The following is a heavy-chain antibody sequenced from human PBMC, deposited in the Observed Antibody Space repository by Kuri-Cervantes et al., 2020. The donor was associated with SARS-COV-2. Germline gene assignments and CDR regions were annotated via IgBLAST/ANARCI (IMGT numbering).Heavy chain of an antibody. Sequence: ASVKVSCKASGYTFTSYGISWVRQAPGQGLEWMGWISAYNGNTNYAQKLQCRVTMTTDTSTSTAYMELRSLRSDDTAVYYCARDHLVDTAMVFDPWGQGTLVTVSS. CDR1: GYTFTSYG. J-gene: IGHJ5*02. V-gene: IGHV1-18*01. CDR3: ARDHLVDTAMVFDP. CDR2: ISAYNGNT. D-gene: IGHD5-18*01.